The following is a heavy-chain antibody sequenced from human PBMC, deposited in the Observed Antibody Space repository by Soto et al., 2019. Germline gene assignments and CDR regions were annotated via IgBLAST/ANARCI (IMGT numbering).Heavy chain of an antibody. D-gene: IGHD6-13*01. J-gene: IGHJ4*02. CDR3: ARGIWQQRLAS. CDR1: GGSLSGYY. CDR2: INHGGST. Sequence: PSETLSLTCAVYGGSLSGYYWSWIRQSHGKGLEWIGEINHGGSTIYNLSLKSRVTLSVDTSKNQFFLKLTSVTAADTAVYYCARGIWQQRLASWGQGTLVTVSS. V-gene: IGHV4-34*01.